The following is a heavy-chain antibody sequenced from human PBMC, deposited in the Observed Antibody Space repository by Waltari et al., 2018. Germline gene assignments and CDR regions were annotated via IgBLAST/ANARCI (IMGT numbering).Heavy chain of an antibody. J-gene: IGHJ5*02. CDR2: IHSSGFT. D-gene: IGHD3-10*01. V-gene: IGHV4-59*01. Sequence: QVQLQESGPGLVKSSETLSLTCTVPGGSISGYYWSWIRQPPGKGLEWMGYIHSSGFTRYNPSLKSRVIISVDTSQNQFSLKVSSVTAADTAVYYCARVNYKRAYNNWFDPWGQGTLVTVSS. CDR1: GGSISGYY. CDR3: ARVNYKRAYNNWFDP.